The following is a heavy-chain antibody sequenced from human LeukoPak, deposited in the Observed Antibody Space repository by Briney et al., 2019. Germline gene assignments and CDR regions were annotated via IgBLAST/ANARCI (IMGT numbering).Heavy chain of an antibody. CDR2: IYPGDSDT. CDR1: GYSFTNYW. J-gene: IGHJ6*03. V-gene: IGHV5-51*03. Sequence: KAGESLKISCKGSGYSFTNYWIGWVRQMPGKGLEWMGIIYPGDSDTRYSPSFQGQVTTSADKSISTAYLQWSSLKASDTAMYYCARLAYCSNDVCYSNYYYSMDVWGKGTTVTVSS. CDR3: ARLAYCSNDVCYSNYYYSMDV. D-gene: IGHD2-8*01.